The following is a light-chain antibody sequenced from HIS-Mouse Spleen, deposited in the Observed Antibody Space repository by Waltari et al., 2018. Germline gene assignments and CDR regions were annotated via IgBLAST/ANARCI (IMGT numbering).Light chain of an antibody. Sequence: SYELTQPSSVSVSPGQTARITCPGTVLAKTYARWFQQKPGQAPVLVIYKDSERPSGIPERFSGSSSGTTVTLTISGAQVEDEADYYCYSAADNSGVFGGGTKLTVL. V-gene: IGLV3-27*01. CDR2: KDS. J-gene: IGLJ2*01. CDR3: YSAADNSGV. CDR1: VLAKTY.